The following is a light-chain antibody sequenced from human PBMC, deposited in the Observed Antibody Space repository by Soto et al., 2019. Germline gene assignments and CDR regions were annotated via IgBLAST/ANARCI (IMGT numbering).Light chain of an antibody. CDR3: KQYNDWPRT. Sequence: EIVMTQSPVTLSVSPGETANLSCRASQTVTGNLAWYQQKPGRSPRLLLSGASTRATGIPARFSGSGSGTEFTLTISRLQSEELAVYYCKQYNDWPRTVGQGTKVDIK. CDR1: QTVTGN. V-gene: IGKV3-15*01. CDR2: GAS. J-gene: IGKJ1*01.